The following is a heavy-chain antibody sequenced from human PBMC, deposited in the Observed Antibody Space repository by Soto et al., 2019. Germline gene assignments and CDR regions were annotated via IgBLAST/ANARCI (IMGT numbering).Heavy chain of an antibody. CDR2: ISSSTSYI. Sequence: WGSLSLSCAASGFTFISYSMNWVRQAPGTGLEWVSSISSSTSYIYYADSVKGRFTIARDNAKNSLYLQMNSLRAEDTAVYYCARGLYYYDSSGYNYFDYWGQGTLVTVSS. CDR1: GFTFISYS. CDR3: ARGLYYYDSSGYNYFDY. J-gene: IGHJ4*02. D-gene: IGHD3-22*01. V-gene: IGHV3-21*01.